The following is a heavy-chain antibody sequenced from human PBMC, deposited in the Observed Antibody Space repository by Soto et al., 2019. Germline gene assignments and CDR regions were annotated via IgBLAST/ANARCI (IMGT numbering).Heavy chain of an antibody. CDR2: ISYSGNT. CDR3: ARDRAHFYETSGRLDL. CDR1: GDSMNNADYL. Sequence: PSETLSLTCSVSGDSMNNADYLWTWIRQPPGKGLQWIGYISYSGNTFYNPSLKTRLTMSVDTSKNQFSVRLKSVTAADTAVYYCARDRAHFYETSGRLDLWGQGMLGTVSS. J-gene: IGHJ4*02. D-gene: IGHD3-22*01. V-gene: IGHV4-30-4*01.